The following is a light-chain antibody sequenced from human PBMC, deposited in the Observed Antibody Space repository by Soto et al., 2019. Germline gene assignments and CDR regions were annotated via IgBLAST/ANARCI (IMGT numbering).Light chain of an antibody. J-gene: IGKJ1*01. CDR3: QQYNNWPQRT. Sequence: EIVMTQSPATLSVSPGERATLSCRASQSVSSNLAWYQQKPGQAPRLLIYGASTRATGIPARFSGSGSGTALTLTITSLQSEDFAVYYCQQYNNWPQRTFGQGTKVEIK. CDR1: QSVSSN. CDR2: GAS. V-gene: IGKV3-15*01.